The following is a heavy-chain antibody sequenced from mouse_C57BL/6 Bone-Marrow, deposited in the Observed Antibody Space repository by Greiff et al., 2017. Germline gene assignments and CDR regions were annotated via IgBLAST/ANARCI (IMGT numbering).Heavy chain of an antibody. CDR3: AREITTVGFAY. Sequence: QVQLQQPGAELVMPGASVKLSCKASGYTFTSYWMHWVKQRPGQGLEWIGEIDPSDSYTNYNQKFKGKSTLPVDKSSSTAYMQLSSLTSEDSAVYYCAREITTVGFAYWGQGTLVTGSA. J-gene: IGHJ3*01. CDR2: IDPSDSYT. V-gene: IGHV1-69*01. CDR1: GYTFTSYW. D-gene: IGHD1-1*01.